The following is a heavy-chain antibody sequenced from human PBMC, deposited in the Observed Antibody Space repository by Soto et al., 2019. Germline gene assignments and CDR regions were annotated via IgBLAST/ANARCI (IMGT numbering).Heavy chain of an antibody. Sequence: QVQLVQSGAEVKKPGASVKVSCKPSGYIFSSYGISWVRQAPGQGLEWMGWISAYNGNTKYAQHLQGRVTMTTDTSTSTAYMELRSLKSDDTAVYYCARAGVGDYFDYWGQGTLVTVSS. CDR3: ARAGVGDYFDY. D-gene: IGHD1-26*01. CDR1: GYIFSSYG. J-gene: IGHJ4*02. CDR2: ISAYNGNT. V-gene: IGHV1-18*01.